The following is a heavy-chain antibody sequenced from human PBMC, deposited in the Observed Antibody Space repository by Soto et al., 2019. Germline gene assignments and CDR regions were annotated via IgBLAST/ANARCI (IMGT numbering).Heavy chain of an antibody. CDR1: GYTFTSYA. J-gene: IGHJ6*03. CDR2: INAGNGNT. CDR3: ARDAYDVPYYYYYMDV. V-gene: IGHV1-3*01. D-gene: IGHD5-12*01. Sequence: GASVKVSCKASGYTFTSYAMHWVRQAPGQRLEWMGWINAGNGNTKYSQKFQGRVTITRDTSASTAYMELSSLRSEDTAVYYCARDAYDVPYYYYYMDVRGKGTTVTVSS.